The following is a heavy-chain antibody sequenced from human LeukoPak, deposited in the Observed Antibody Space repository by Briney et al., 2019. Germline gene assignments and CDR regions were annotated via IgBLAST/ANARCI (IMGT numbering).Heavy chain of an antibody. V-gene: IGHV1-18*01. CDR2: ISTKNGNT. Sequence: ASVKVSCKASGYTFSRYGISWVRQVPGQGLEWMGWISTKNGNTKYAQKLQGRVTMTTDTSTSTAYMELRSLRSDDTAVYYCASLTLRGGFGELYDAFDIWGQGTMVTVSS. J-gene: IGHJ3*02. CDR3: ASLTLRGGFGELYDAFDI. D-gene: IGHD3-10*01. CDR1: GYTFSRYG.